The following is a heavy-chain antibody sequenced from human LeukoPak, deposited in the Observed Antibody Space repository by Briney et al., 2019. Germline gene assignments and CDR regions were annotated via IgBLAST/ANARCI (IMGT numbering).Heavy chain of an antibody. CDR1: GGFISSHY. CDR3: ARGFANFDY. V-gene: IGHV4-59*08. Sequence: SETLSLTCSVSGGFISSHYWSWIRQPPGKGLEWIGYIYYSGSTNYNPSLKSRVTISVDTSKNQFSLKLSSVTAADTAVYYCARGFANFDYWGQGTLVTVSS. CDR2: IYYSGST. J-gene: IGHJ4*02.